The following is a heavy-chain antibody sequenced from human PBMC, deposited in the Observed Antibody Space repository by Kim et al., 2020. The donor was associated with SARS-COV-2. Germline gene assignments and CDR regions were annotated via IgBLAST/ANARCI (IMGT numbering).Heavy chain of an antibody. V-gene: IGHV1-46*01. CDR2: INPTSGST. Sequence: ASVKVSCKASGYTFTSYYMHWVRQAPGQGLEWMGVINPTSGSTTYSQKFQGRITMTRDTSTSTVYMELSSLRSEDTAVYYCARDMGYYFDSSGYYGGNDLWGQGTLVTVSS. D-gene: IGHD3-22*01. CDR3: ARDMGYYFDSSGYYGGNDL. CDR1: GYTFTSYY. J-gene: IGHJ5*02.